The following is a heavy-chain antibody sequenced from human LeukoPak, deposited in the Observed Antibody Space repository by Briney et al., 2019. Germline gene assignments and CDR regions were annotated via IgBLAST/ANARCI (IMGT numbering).Heavy chain of an antibody. CDR3: ARGGWSVDY. CDR2: IYYNGKT. V-gene: IGHV4-59*08. Sequence: PSGTLSLTCTVSGGSMSSYYWSWIRQPPGKGLEWIGYIYYNGKTNYSPSLNSRVTISVDTSRNQFSLKLNSVTAADTAVYYCARGGWSVDYWGQGTLVTVSS. CDR1: GGSMSSYY. D-gene: IGHD6-19*01. J-gene: IGHJ4*02.